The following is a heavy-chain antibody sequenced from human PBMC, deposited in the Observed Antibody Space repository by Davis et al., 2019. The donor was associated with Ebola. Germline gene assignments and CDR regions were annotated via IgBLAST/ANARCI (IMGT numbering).Heavy chain of an antibody. J-gene: IGHJ6*02. CDR3: ARGYSSGYYYYYYGMDV. Sequence: GESLKISCAASGFTFSSYAMHWVRQAPGKGLEWVAVISYDGSNKYYADSVKGRFTISRDNSKNTLYLQMNSLRAEDTAVYYCARGYSSGYYYYYYGMDVWGQGTTVTVSS. D-gene: IGHD3-22*01. CDR2: ISYDGSNK. V-gene: IGHV3-30-3*01. CDR1: GFTFSSYA.